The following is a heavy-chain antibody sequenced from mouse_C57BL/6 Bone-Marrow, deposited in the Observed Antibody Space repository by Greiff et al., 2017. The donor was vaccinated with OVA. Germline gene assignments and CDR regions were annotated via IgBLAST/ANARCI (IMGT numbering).Heavy chain of an antibody. Sequence: EVKVVESGGDLVKPGGSLKLSCAASGFTFSSYGMSWVRQTPDKRLEWVATISSGSSYTYYPDSVKGRFTISRDNAKNTLYLQMSSLKSEDTAMYYCARGPGYWGQGTTLTVSS. J-gene: IGHJ2*01. CDR1: GFTFSSYG. V-gene: IGHV5-6*01. CDR2: ISSGSSYT. CDR3: ARGPGY.